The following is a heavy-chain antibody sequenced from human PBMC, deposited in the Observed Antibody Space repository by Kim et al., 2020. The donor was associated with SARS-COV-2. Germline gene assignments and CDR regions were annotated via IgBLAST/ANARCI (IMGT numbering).Heavy chain of an antibody. V-gene: IGHV4-4*02. CDR3: ARDRSYYDSSGYYPPPTPR. CDR2: IYHSGST. Sequence: SETLSLTCAVSGGSISSSNWWSWVRQPPGKGLEWIGEIYHSGSTNYNPSLKSRVTISVDKSKNQFSLKLSSVTAADTAVYYCARDRSYYDSSGYYPPPTPRWGQGTLVTVSS. J-gene: IGHJ4*02. CDR1: GGSISSSNW. D-gene: IGHD3-22*01.